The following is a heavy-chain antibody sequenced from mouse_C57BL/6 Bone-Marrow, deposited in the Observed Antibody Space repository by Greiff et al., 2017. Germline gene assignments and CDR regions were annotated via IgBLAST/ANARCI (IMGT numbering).Heavy chain of an antibody. CDR2: IWPGGGT. D-gene: IGHD2-5*01. Sequence: ESGPGLVAPSQCLSISCTVSGFSLTSYAISWVRQPPGKGLEWLGVIWPGGGTNYNSALKSRLGISKDNSKSQVFLKMNSLQTDDTARYYGDTFYSNAWFADWGQVTLVTGSA. V-gene: IGHV2-9-1*01. CDR1: GFSLTSYA. J-gene: IGHJ3*01. CDR3: DTFYSNAWFAD.